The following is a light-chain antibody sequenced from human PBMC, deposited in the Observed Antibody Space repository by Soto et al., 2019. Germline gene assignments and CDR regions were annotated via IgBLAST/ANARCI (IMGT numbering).Light chain of an antibody. V-gene: IGKV3-20*01. Sequence: EIVLTQSPGTLSLSPGERATLSCRASQSFSSSFLAWYQQKPGQAPRLLIYGASSRATGVPDRFSGSASGTDFSLTISRLEPEDFAVYYCQHYGSSLMYTFGQGTKLEIK. CDR2: GAS. J-gene: IGKJ2*01. CDR3: QHYGSSLMYT. CDR1: QSFSSSF.